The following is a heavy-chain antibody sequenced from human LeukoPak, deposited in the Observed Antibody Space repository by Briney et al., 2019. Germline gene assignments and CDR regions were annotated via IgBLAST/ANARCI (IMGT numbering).Heavy chain of an antibody. D-gene: IGHD3-3*01. Sequence: PGGSLRLSCEASGFTFSGYWMHWVRQAPGKGLVWVSRIKSDGKTNYADSVKGRLTISRDNAKNTVSLQMNSLRADDTGVYYCARAPSEVGGYYPEYFRHWGQGTLVTVSS. CDR1: GFTFSGYW. V-gene: IGHV3-74*01. J-gene: IGHJ1*01. CDR2: IKSDGKT. CDR3: ARAPSEVGGYYPEYFRH.